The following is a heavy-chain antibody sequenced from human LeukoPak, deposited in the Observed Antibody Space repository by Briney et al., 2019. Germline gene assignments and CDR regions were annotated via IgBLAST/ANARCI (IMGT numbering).Heavy chain of an antibody. Sequence: GGSLRLSCAASGFTFSGYWMHWVRQAPGTGLEWVAVIWYDGSNKYYADSVKGRFTISRDNSKNTLYLQMNSLRAEDTAVYYCARDRGRGFGELLPNYYYGMDVWGQGTTVTVSS. CDR2: IWYDGSNK. D-gene: IGHD3-10*01. CDR1: GFTFSGYW. CDR3: ARDRGRGFGELLPNYYYGMDV. V-gene: IGHV3-33*08. J-gene: IGHJ6*02.